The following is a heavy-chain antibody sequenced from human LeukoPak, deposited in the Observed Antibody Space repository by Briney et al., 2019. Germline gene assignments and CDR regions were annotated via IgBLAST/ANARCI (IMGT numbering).Heavy chain of an antibody. CDR2: IRGSGSVT. CDR3: VSPTGGSSGYDFDH. J-gene: IGHJ4*02. CDR1: GFTFSTYA. Sequence: LSGGSLRLPCAASGFTFSTYAMSWVRQAPGKGLEWVAAIRGSGSVTYAADSVKGRFTISRDNSKNTLYLQMNGLRAEDTAIYYCVSPTGGSSGYDFDHWGQGVLVTVSS. V-gene: IGHV3-23*01. D-gene: IGHD5-12*01.